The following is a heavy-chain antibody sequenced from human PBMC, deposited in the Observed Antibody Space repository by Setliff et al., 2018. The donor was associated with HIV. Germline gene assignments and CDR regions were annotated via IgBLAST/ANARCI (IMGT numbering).Heavy chain of an antibody. Sequence: ASVKVSCKASGYTFTSHGISWVRQAPGQGLEWMGWISVHNGNTNYAQKRQDRVTMTTDTSTTTGYMELRNLRSDDTAVYFCARGTGSFDLWGQGTLVTVSS. CDR3: ARGTGSFDL. J-gene: IGHJ3*01. CDR1: GYTFTSHG. CDR2: ISVHNGNT. D-gene: IGHD3-10*01. V-gene: IGHV1-18*01.